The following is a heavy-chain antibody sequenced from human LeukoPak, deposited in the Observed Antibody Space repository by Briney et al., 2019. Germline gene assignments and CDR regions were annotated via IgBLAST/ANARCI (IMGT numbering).Heavy chain of an antibody. D-gene: IGHD3-10*01. CDR2: ISGSGGST. Sequence: GGSLRLSCAASGFTFSSYAMSWVRQAPGKGLEWVSAISGSGGSTYYADSVKGRFTISRDNSKNTLYLQMNSLRAEDTAVYYCAKSPDYEGFGDWFDYWGQGTLVTVSS. CDR3: AKSPDYEGFGDWFDY. J-gene: IGHJ4*02. V-gene: IGHV3-23*01. CDR1: GFTFSSYA.